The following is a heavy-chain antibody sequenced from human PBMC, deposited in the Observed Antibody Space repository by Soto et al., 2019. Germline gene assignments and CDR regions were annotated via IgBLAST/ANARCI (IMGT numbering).Heavy chain of an antibody. J-gene: IGHJ4*02. D-gene: IGHD3-22*01. Sequence: QVQLVQSGAEVKKPGSSVKISCKTSGDSFKNYATGWWRQVPGQGLEWTGSIIPLFGTTNYARIFEGRVTITADKSTTTVYMELGSLRSEDTAVYYCARLASTMITFDYWGQGTLVTVSS. CDR1: GDSFKNYA. CDR3: ARLASTMITFDY. V-gene: IGHV1-69*06. CDR2: IIPLFGTT.